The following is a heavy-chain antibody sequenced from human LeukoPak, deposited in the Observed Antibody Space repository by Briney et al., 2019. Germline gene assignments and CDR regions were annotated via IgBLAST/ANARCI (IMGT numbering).Heavy chain of an antibody. J-gene: IGHJ4*02. D-gene: IGHD3-3*01. CDR2: IYYSGST. V-gene: IGHV4-39*01. Sequence: SETLSLTCTVSGGSISSSSYYWGWIRQPPGKGLEWIGSIYYSGSTYYNPSLKSRVTISVDTSKNQFSLKLSSATAADTAVYYCARHSFTIFGVVITYFDYWGQGTLVTVSS. CDR3: ARHSFTIFGVVITYFDY. CDR1: GGSISSSSYY.